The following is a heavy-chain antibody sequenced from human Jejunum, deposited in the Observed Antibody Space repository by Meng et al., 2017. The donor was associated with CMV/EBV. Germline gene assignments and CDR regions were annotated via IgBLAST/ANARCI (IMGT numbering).Heavy chain of an antibody. J-gene: IGHJ4*02. CDR1: ICSSSSY. CDR2: VFYRGSA. D-gene: IGHD2-15*01. CDR3: ARQNRYCSGGICYRYFDY. Sequence: ICSSSSYWGWLRRPPGRGLDCIGSVFYRGSAYFSPSLRSRVTMPVDTSKNQFSLRLTSVTAADTAAYYCARQNRYCSGGICYRYFDYWGQGALVTVSS. V-gene: IGHV4-39*01.